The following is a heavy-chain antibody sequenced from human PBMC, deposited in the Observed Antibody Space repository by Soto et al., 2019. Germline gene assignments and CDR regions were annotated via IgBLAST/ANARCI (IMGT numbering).Heavy chain of an antibody. Sequence: PGGSLRLSCAASGFTFSDYYMSWIRQAPGKGLEWVSYISSSGSTIYYADSVKGRFTISRDNAKNSLYLQMNSLRVEDTAVYYCARARYYYDSGSTNYFDYWGQGTLVTVSS. CDR3: ARARYYYDSGSTNYFDY. CDR2: ISSSGSTI. CDR1: GFTFSDYY. J-gene: IGHJ4*02. D-gene: IGHD3-10*01. V-gene: IGHV3-11*04.